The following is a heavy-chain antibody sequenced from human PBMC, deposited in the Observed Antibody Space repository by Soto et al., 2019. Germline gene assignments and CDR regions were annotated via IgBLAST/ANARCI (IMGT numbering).Heavy chain of an antibody. J-gene: IGHJ6*03. D-gene: IGHD5-12*01. V-gene: IGHV1-3*01. Sequence: ASVKVSCKASGYTFTSYAMHWVRQAPGQRLEWMGWINAGNGNTKYSQKFQGRVTITRDTSASTAYMELSSLRSEDTAVYYCARGSPGSGYDSCPHYYYYYYTDVWCKGTTVTVSS. CDR2: INAGNGNT. CDR1: GYTFTSYA. CDR3: ARGSPGSGYDSCPHYYYYYYTDV.